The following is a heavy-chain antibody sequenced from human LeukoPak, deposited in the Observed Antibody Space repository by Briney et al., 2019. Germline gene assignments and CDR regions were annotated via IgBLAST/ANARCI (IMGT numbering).Heavy chain of an antibody. Sequence: GGSLRLSCVASGFTFSTYGMSWVRQAPGKGLEWVSAISGSGGSTYYADSVKGRFTISRDNPKNTLYLQLNSLRAEDTAVYYCAKVMDRDIVATIRLGSQYYFDYWGQGTLVTVSS. J-gene: IGHJ4*02. CDR1: GFTFSTYG. CDR2: ISGSGGST. V-gene: IGHV3-23*01. D-gene: IGHD5-12*01. CDR3: AKVMDRDIVATIRLGSQYYFDY.